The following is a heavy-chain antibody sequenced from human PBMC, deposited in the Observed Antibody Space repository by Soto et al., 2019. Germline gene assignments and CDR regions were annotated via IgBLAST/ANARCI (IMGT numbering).Heavy chain of an antibody. V-gene: IGHV1-69*02. CDR3: ASSYGSGYRAFDY. J-gene: IGHJ4*02. CDR1: GDTFTFYS. D-gene: IGHD3-10*01. Sequence: QVQLVRSGAEVKKPGSSVRVSCKASGDTFTFYSINWVRQAPGLGLEWMGRINPILSMSNYAQRFQGRVTMTADKSTSTAYMELSSLRSEDTAMYYCASSYGSGYRAFDYWGQGALVTVSS. CDR2: INPILSMS.